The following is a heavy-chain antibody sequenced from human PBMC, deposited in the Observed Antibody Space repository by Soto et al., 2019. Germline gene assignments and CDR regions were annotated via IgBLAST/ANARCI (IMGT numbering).Heavy chain of an antibody. Sequence: LRLSCADSGFTFTDYGMHWVRQAPGKGLEWVAVISYDGSNKNYADSVKGRFTISRDNSKNTLYLQMSSLRAEDTAVYYCVRRVSGNYDYCGQGTLVTVSS. V-gene: IGHV3-30*03. D-gene: IGHD1-7*01. J-gene: IGHJ4*02. CDR2: ISYDGSNK. CDR1: GFTFTDYG. CDR3: VRRVSGNYDY.